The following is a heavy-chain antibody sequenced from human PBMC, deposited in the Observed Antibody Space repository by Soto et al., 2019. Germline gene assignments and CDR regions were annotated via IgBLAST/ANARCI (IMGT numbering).Heavy chain of an antibody. CDR2: INHSGST. CDR1: GGSFSDYY. D-gene: IGHD3-22*01. Sequence: QVQLQQWGAGLLKPSETLSLTCAVYGGSFSDYYWSWIRQLPGKGLEWIGEINHSGSTNYNPSLKSRVTISVDTSKNQFSLKLSSVTAADTAVYYCARAVAPISYDSSGYYSWGQGTLVTVSS. CDR3: ARAVAPISYDSSGYYS. V-gene: IGHV4-34*01. J-gene: IGHJ4*02.